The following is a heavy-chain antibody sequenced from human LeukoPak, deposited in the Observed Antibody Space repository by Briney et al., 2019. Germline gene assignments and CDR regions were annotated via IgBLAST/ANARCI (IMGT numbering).Heavy chain of an antibody. CDR1: GFTFSSYG. Sequence: GGSLRLSCAASGFTFSSYGMHWVRQAPGKGLEWVAVISYDGSNKYYADSVKGRFTISRDNSKNTLYLQMNSLRAEDTAVYYCAREGYSSSWDYWGQGTLVTVSS. CDR2: ISYDGSNK. D-gene: IGHD6-13*01. J-gene: IGHJ4*02. V-gene: IGHV3-30*03. CDR3: AREGYSSSWDY.